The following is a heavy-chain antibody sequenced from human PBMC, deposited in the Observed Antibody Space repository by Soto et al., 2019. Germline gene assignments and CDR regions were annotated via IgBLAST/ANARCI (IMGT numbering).Heavy chain of an antibody. J-gene: IGHJ6*02. CDR1: GASISSYY. V-gene: IGHV4-59*01. CDR2: IYYSGST. Sequence: PSETLSLTSTVSGASISSYYWSWIRQPPGKGLEWIGYIYYSGSTNYNPSLKSRVTISVDTSKNQFSLKLSSVTAADTAVYYCAGLDYTLGMDVWGQGTTVTVSS. CDR3: AGLDYTLGMDV. D-gene: IGHD4-4*01.